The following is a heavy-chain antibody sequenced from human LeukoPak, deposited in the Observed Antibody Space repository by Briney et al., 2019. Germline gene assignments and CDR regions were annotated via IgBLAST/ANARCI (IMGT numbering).Heavy chain of an antibody. D-gene: IGHD5-24*01. CDR2: IYYSGST. J-gene: IGHJ4*02. V-gene: IGHV4-39*07. Sequence: SETLSLTCTVSGGSISSSSYYWGWIRQPPGKGLEWIGSIYYSGSTYYNPSLKSRVTISVDTSKNQFSLKLSSVTAADTAVYYCARSKDIRMGTKRGIEMDCWGQGTLVTVSS. CDR3: ARSKDIRMGTKRGIEMDC. CDR1: GGSISSSSYY.